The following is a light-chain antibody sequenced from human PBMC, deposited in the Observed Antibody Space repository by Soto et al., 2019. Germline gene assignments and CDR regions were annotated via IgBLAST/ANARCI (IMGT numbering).Light chain of an antibody. CDR1: SSDVGAYDY. V-gene: IGLV2-14*03. CDR3: SSYTSSSTRV. Sequence: QSVLTQPASVSGSHGQSITISCTETSSDVGAYDYVSWYQQHPDKAPKLMIYEVSNRPSGVSNRFSGSKSANTATLTISGLQADDEADYYCSSYTSSSTRVFGTGTKVTVL. CDR2: EVS. J-gene: IGLJ1*01.